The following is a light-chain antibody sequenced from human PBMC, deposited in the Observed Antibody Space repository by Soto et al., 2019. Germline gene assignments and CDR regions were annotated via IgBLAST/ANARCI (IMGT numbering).Light chain of an antibody. Sequence: DIQMTQSPSTLSASVGDRVTITCRASQSVTRWLAWYHQKPGKAPKLLIYDASTLQSGVPSGFSGSGSGTEFTLTISSLQPDDFATYYCQQYNTYSLTFGGGTKVEIK. CDR2: DAS. J-gene: IGKJ4*01. CDR1: QSVTRW. CDR3: QQYNTYSLT. V-gene: IGKV1-5*01.